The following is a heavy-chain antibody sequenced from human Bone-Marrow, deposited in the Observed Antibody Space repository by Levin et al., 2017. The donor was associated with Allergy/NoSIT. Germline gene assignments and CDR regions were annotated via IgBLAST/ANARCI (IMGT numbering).Heavy chain of an antibody. CDR3: ANVPFSYYSMDV. Sequence: TPGGSLRLSCAVSGVSITSDNWWTWVRQPPGKGLEWIGEIYHTGFTTYNPSLNSRVSISLDTSQNEFSLKLKSVTAADTAVYYCANVPFSYYSMDVWGQGTTVTVSS. CDR2: IYHTGFT. CDR1: GVSITSDNW. D-gene: IGHD2/OR15-2a*01. V-gene: IGHV4-4*02. J-gene: IGHJ6*02.